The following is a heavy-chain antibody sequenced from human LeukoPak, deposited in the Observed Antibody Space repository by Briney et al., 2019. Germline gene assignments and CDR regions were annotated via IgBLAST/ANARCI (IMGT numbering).Heavy chain of an antibody. CDR3: ARVRWLQFVTVDY. V-gene: IGHV3-30-3*01. Sequence: PGGSLRLSCAASGFTLSSYAMHWVRQAPGKGLEWVAVISYDGSNKYYADSVKGRFTISRDNSKNTLYLQMNSLRAEDTAVYYCARVRWLQFVTVDYWGQGTLVTVSS. CDR2: ISYDGSNK. CDR1: GFTLSSYA. D-gene: IGHD5-24*01. J-gene: IGHJ4*02.